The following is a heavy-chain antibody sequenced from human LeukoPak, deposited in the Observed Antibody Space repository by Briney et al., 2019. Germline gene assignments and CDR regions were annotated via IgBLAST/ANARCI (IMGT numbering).Heavy chain of an antibody. J-gene: IGHJ4*02. CDR3: AKTTSGYSSGRYPGWPVDY. CDR2: ISGSSGGT. CDR1: GFTFSSYA. D-gene: IGHD6-19*01. Sequence: PGGSLRLSCAASGFTFSSYAVSWVRQAPGKGLEWVSAISGSSGGTYYADSVKGRFTIPRDNSKNTLYLQMNSLSTEDTAVYYCAKTTSGYSSGRYPGWPVDYWGQGTLVTVSS. V-gene: IGHV3-23*01.